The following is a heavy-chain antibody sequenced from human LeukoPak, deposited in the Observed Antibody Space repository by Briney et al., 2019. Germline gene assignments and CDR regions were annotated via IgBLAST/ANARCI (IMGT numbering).Heavy chain of an antibody. CDR3: AKRGEVSTYYYFES. J-gene: IGHJ4*02. V-gene: IGHV3-23*01. D-gene: IGHD2/OR15-2a*01. CDR1: KFTFMNYA. CDR2: IGSADGSI. Sequence: PGGSLRLSCTASKFTFMNYAMHWVRQAPGKGLEWLSTIGSADGSIFYADSVKGRFTISRDNSKSTLFLQMDSLRVEDTALYYCAKRGEVSTYYYFESWGQGAPVTVSS.